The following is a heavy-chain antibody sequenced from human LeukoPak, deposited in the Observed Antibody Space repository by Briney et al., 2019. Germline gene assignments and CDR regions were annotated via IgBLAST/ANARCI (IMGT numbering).Heavy chain of an antibody. D-gene: IGHD6-6*01. CDR2: IRYDGITK. J-gene: IGHJ3*02. Sequence: GGSLRLSCAASGFTFSRYGMHWDRQAPGKGLEWVAFIRYDGITKYHAESVKGRFTISRDNAKNSLYLQMNSLRAEDMALYYCAKEGGIAARQWGAFDIWGQGTMVTVSS. CDR3: AKEGGIAARQWGAFDI. CDR1: GFTFSRYG. V-gene: IGHV3-30*02.